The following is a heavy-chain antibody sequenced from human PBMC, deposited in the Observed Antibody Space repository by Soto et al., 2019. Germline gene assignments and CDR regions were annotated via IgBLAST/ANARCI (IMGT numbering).Heavy chain of an antibody. D-gene: IGHD2-2*01. CDR1: GSTFSSYA. V-gene: IGHV1-69*01. CDR3: ARDGALVVPAATPYYYYYGIDV. CDR2: VIPIFGTA. J-gene: IGHJ6*02. Sequence: QVQLVQSGTEVKKPGSSVKVSCKASGSTFSSYAISWVRQAPGQGLEWMGGVIPIFGTANYAQKFQGRVTITADESTSTAYMELSSLRSEDTAVYYCARDGALVVPAATPYYYYYGIDVWGQGTTVTVSS.